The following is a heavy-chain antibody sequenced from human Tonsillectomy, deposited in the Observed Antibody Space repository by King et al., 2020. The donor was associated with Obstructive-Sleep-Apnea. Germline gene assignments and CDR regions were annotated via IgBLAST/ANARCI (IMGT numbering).Heavy chain of an antibody. J-gene: IGHJ4*02. V-gene: IGHV3-23*04. CDR1: GFTFTTYA. Sequence: VQLVESGGSLVQPGGSLRLSCAVSGFTFTTYAMTWVRQAPGKGLEWVSAIIGGGVDTYYADSVKGRFTISRDISKNTLYLQMNSLRPEDTAVYYCARRGADYVWGDYFFDFWGPGTLVTVSS. CDR3: ARRGADYVWGDYFFDF. CDR2: IIGGGVDT. D-gene: IGHD3-16*01.